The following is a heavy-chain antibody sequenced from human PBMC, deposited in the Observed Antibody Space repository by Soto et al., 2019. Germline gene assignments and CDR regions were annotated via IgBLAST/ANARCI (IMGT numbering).Heavy chain of an antibody. CDR3: ARASGTSHYYYYGMDV. CDR1: GGSISISNW. J-gene: IGHJ6*02. CDR2: IYHSGST. V-gene: IGHV4-4*02. Sequence: SEALSLTCAVSGGSISISNWWSCVRQPPGKGLEWIGEIYHSGSTNYNPSLKSRVTISVDKSKNQFSLKLSSVTAADTAVYYCARASGTSHYYYYGMDVWGQGTTVTVSS. D-gene: IGHD2-2*01.